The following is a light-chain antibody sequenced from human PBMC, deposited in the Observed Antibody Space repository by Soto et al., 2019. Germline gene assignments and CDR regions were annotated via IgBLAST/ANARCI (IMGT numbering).Light chain of an antibody. CDR1: QSVSSN. CDR3: QRVDT. Sequence: EIVLTQSPATLSLSPGERATLSCRASQSVSSNLAWYQQKPGQAPRLLIYDASNRATGIPARFSGSGSGTDFTLTISRLEPEDFAVYYCQRVDTFGQWTRLEI. CDR2: DAS. V-gene: IGKV3-11*01. J-gene: IGKJ5*01.